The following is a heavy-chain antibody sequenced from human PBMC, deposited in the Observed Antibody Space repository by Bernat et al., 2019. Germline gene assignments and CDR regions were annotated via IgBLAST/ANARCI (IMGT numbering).Heavy chain of an antibody. J-gene: IGHJ4*02. Sequence: EVQLVESGGGLVQPGGSLRLSCAASGFTLDSYAMSWVRQAPGKGLEWVSLITGSGVTTYYADSVKGRLIISRDNSKNTLYLQMNSLRAEDTAVYYCAKEQYNFGIDYWGQGTLVTVSS. D-gene: IGHD2/OR15-2a*01. CDR1: GFTLDSYA. CDR3: AKEQYNFGIDY. V-gene: IGHV3-23*04. CDR2: ITGSGVTT.